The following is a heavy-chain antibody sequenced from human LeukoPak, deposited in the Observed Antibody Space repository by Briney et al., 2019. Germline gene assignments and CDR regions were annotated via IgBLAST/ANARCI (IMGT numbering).Heavy chain of an antibody. V-gene: IGHV7-4-1*02. CDR3: ARGYYYYGSGSHMGGSWFDP. CDR2: INTNTGNP. D-gene: IGHD3-10*01. CDR1: GYTFTSYA. J-gene: IGHJ5*02. Sequence: GASVKVSCKASGYTFTSYAMNWVRQAPGQGLEWMGWINTNTGNPTYAQGFTGRFVFSLDTSVSTAYLQISSLKAEDTAVYYCARGYYYYGSGSHMGGSWFDPWGQGTLVTVSS.